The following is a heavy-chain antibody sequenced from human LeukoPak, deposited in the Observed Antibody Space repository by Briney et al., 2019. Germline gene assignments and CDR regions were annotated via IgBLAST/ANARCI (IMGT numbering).Heavy chain of an antibody. CDR3: ARTDSSGYYYEDWFDP. Sequence: SETLSLTCAVYGGSFSGYYWSWIRQPPGKGLEWIGEINHSGSTNYNPSLKSRVTISVDTSKNQFSLKLSSVTAADTAVYYCARTDSSGYYYEDWFDPWGQGTLVTVSS. CDR1: GGSFSGYY. CDR2: INHSGST. J-gene: IGHJ5*02. D-gene: IGHD3-22*01. V-gene: IGHV4-34*01.